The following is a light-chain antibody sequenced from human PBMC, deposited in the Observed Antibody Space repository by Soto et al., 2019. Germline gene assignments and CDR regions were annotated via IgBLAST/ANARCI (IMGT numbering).Light chain of an antibody. CDR1: QGISNY. J-gene: IGKJ1*01. V-gene: IGKV1-27*01. CDR2: AAS. CDR3: QKYNSAPRT. Sequence: DIQMTQSPSSLSASVGDRVTITCRASQGISNYLDWYQQKPGKVPKLLIYAASTLQSGVPSRFSGSGSVTDFTLTISSLQPEDGATYYCQKYNSAPRTFGQGTKVEIQ.